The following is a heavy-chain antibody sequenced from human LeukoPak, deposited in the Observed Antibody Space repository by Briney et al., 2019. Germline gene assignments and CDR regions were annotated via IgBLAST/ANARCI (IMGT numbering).Heavy chain of an antibody. D-gene: IGHD3-10*01. CDR1: GFTVSSNY. Sequence: GGSLRLSCAASGFTVSSNYMSWVRQAPGKGLEWVSVIYSGGSTYYADSVKGRFTISRDNSKNTLYLQMNSLRAEDTAVYYCARGTYYYGSGSLDYWGQGTLVTVSS. CDR2: IYSGGST. CDR3: ARGTYYYGSGSLDY. J-gene: IGHJ4*02. V-gene: IGHV3-53*01.